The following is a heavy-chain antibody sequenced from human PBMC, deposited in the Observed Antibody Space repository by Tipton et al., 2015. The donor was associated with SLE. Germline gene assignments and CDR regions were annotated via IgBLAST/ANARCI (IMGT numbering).Heavy chain of an antibody. CDR1: GYSISSGYY. J-gene: IGHJ3*02. CDR3: AAVDYYDSSGKDAFDI. D-gene: IGHD3-22*01. CDR2: IYHSGST. Sequence: LRLSCTVSGYSISSGYYWGWIRQPPGKGLEWIGSIYHSGSTYYNPSLKSRVTISVDTSKNQFSLKLSSVTAADTAVYYCAAVDYYDSSGKDAFDIWGQGTMVTVSS. V-gene: IGHV4-38-2*02.